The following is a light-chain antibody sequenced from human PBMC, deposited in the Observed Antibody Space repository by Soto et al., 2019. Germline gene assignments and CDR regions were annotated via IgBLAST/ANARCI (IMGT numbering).Light chain of an antibody. CDR2: GAS. CDR3: QQYNNWPPIT. V-gene: IGKV3-15*01. Sequence: IVLTQSPATLSASPGERATLSCRASQSVSSNLAWHQQRPGQAPRLLIYGASTRATGIPARFSGSGSGTEFTLTVSSLEPEDFAVYYCQQYNNWPPITFGQGTRLEIK. CDR1: QSVSSN. J-gene: IGKJ5*01.